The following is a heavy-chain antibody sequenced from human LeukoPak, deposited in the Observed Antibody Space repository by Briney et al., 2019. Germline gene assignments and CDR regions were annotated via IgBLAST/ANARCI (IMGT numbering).Heavy chain of an antibody. J-gene: IGHJ4*02. Sequence: APVKVSCKASGYTFTSYDINWVRQATGQGLEWMGWMNPNSGNTGYAQKFQGRVTMTRNTSISTAYMELSSLRSEDTAVYYCARGDLLWFGELLPFDYWGQGTLVTVSS. V-gene: IGHV1-8*01. CDR1: GYTFTSYD. CDR3: ARGDLLWFGELLPFDY. D-gene: IGHD3-10*01. CDR2: MNPNSGNT.